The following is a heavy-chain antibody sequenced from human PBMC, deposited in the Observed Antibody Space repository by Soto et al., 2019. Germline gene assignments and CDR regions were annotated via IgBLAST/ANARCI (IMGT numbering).Heavy chain of an antibody. CDR2: ISSSSSTI. CDR3: AREYYYDSSGYWGIDY. J-gene: IGHJ4*02. Sequence: LRLSCAACGFTFSSYSMNWVRQAPGKGLEWVSYISSSSSTIYYADSVKGRFTISRDNAKNSLYLQMNSLRDEDTAVYYCAREYYYDSSGYWGIDYWGQGTLVTVSS. CDR1: GFTFSSYS. D-gene: IGHD3-22*01. V-gene: IGHV3-48*02.